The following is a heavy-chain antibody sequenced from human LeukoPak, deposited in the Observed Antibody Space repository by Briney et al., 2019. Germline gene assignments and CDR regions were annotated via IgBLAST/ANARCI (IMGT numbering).Heavy chain of an antibody. Sequence: SETLSLSCTVSGGSISGYSWSWIRQPAGKGLEWIGRFYASANIHYNPSLKSRVTMSVDTSKNQFSLKLSSVTAADSAVYYCARAPTCSGSYEYWGQGTLVTVSS. CDR1: GGSISGYS. CDR2: FYASANI. CDR3: ARAPTCSGSYEY. J-gene: IGHJ4*02. D-gene: IGHD1-26*01. V-gene: IGHV4-4*07.